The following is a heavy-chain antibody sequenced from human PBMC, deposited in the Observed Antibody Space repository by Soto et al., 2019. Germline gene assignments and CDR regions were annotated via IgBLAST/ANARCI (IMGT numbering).Heavy chain of an antibody. J-gene: IGHJ6*02. D-gene: IGHD4-17*01. CDR3: ASNTVTPVDAMDV. V-gene: IGHV4-34*02. Sequence: QVQIQQWGAGLLRPSETLSLTCGVSGGSFSAYYWTWIRQPPGKGLEWIAEISHRGDTTYNPSLRSRVSISVDTSRNYFFLRLSSVTAADTAVYYCASNTVTPVDAMDVWGQGTTVIVS. CDR1: GGSFSAYY. CDR2: ISHRGDT.